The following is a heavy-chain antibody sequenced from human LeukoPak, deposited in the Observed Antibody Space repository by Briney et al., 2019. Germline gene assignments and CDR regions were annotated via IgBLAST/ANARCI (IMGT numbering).Heavy chain of an antibody. J-gene: IGHJ4*02. V-gene: IGHV1-2*02. CDR1: GYTFNGYY. D-gene: IGHD3-16*01. CDR2: INPNSGGT. Sequence: GASVKVSCKGSGYTFNGYYIHWVRQAPGQGLEWMGWINPNSGGTNYAQNFQGRVTMTRDTSISTAYMDLAGLTSDDTAVFYCARAISAWAFDYWGQGTLVNVSS. CDR3: ARAISAWAFDY.